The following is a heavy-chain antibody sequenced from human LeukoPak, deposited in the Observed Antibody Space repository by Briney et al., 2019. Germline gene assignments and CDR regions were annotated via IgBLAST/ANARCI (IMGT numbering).Heavy chain of an antibody. CDR1: GFTFSSYW. J-gene: IGHJ4*02. Sequence: GGSLRLSCAASGFTFSSYWMSWVRQAPGKGLEWVANIKQDGSEKYYVDSVKGRFTISRDNAKNSLYLQMNSLRAEDTAVYYCARTRFGELLPYYFDYWGQGTLVTVSS. CDR3: ARTRFGELLPYYFDY. V-gene: IGHV3-7*01. D-gene: IGHD3-10*01. CDR2: IKQDGSEK.